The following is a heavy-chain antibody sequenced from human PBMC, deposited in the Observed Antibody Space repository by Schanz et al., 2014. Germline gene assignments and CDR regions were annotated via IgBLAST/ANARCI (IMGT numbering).Heavy chain of an antibody. CDR2: MNPNSGNT. V-gene: IGHV1-8*01. J-gene: IGHJ6*02. CDR1: GYSFTTYD. D-gene: IGHD2-2*01. Sequence: QVQLVQSGAEVKKPGASVRVSCKASGYSFTTYDVNWVRQATGQGLEWMGWMNPNSGNTGYAQKFQGRVTMTRDTSTSTVYMELSRLTSEDTGVYYCATETSRTWFYNGVDVWGQGTTVTVSS. CDR3: ATETSRTWFYNGVDV.